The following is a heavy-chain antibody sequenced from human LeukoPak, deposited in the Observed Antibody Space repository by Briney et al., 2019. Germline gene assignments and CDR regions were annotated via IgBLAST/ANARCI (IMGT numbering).Heavy chain of an antibody. D-gene: IGHD3-10*01. CDR3: AKATSTLVRGVMDY. CDR2: ISYDGSNK. CDR1: GFTFSSYG. Sequence: PGGSLRLSCAASGFTFSSYGMHWVRQAPGKGLEWVAVISYDGSNKYYADSVKGRFTISRDNSKNTLYLQMNSLRAEDTAVYYCAKATSTLVRGVMDYWGQGTLVTVSS. J-gene: IGHJ4*02. V-gene: IGHV3-30*18.